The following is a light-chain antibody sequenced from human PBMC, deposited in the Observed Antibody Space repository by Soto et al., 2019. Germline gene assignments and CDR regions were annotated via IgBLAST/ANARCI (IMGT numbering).Light chain of an antibody. Sequence: QSALTQPRSVSGSPGQSVTISCTGTSSDVGGSNFVSWYQQHPGKAPKLMIYDVNKWPSGVPDRFSGSKSGNTASLTISGLQAEDEADYYCCSTAVNHTWVFGGGTKLTVL. V-gene: IGLV2-11*01. CDR2: DVN. CDR1: SSDVGGSNF. CDR3: CSTAVNHTWV. J-gene: IGLJ3*02.